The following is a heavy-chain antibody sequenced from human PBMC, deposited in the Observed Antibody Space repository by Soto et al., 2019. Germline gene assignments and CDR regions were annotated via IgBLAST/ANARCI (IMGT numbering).Heavy chain of an antibody. J-gene: IGHJ6*02. V-gene: IGHV3-33*01. CDR3: ARSIAAAGSFGPYYYYGMDV. CDR2: IWYDGSNK. D-gene: IGHD6-13*01. Sequence: QVQLVESGGGVVQPGRSLRLSCAASGFTFSSYGMHWVRQAPGKGLEWVAVIWYDGSNKYYAKSVKGRFTISRDNSKHSPYLQMNSLRAEDTALYYCARSIAAAGSFGPYYYYGMDVWGQGTTVTVSS. CDR1: GFTFSSYG.